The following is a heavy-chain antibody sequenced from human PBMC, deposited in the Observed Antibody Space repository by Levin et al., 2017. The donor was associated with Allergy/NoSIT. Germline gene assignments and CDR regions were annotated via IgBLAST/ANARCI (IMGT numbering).Heavy chain of an antibody. CDR2: INSDGSST. Sequence: GGSLRLSCAASGFTFSSYWMHWVRQAPGKGLVWVSRINSDGSSTSYADSVKGRFTISRDNAKNTLYLQMNSLRAEDTAVYYCASGVVVAATDARDYWGQGTLVTVSS. CDR3: ASGVVVAATDARDY. D-gene: IGHD2-15*01. CDR1: GFTFSSYW. J-gene: IGHJ4*02. V-gene: IGHV3-74*01.